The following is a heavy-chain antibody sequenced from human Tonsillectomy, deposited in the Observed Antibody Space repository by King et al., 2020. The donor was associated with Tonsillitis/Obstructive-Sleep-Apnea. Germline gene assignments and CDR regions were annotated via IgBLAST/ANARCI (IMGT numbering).Heavy chain of an antibody. CDR2: IWYDGSNK. D-gene: IGHD2-21*02. Sequence: QLVQSGGGVVQPGRSLRLSRAASGFTFSSYGMHWVRQAPGKGLEWVAVIWYDGSNKYYADSVKGRFTISRDNSKNTLYLQMNSLRAEDTAVYYCARDTVVTAILYYFDYWGQGTLVTVSS. CDR1: GFTFSSYG. V-gene: IGHV3-33*01. CDR3: ARDTVVTAILYYFDY. J-gene: IGHJ4*02.